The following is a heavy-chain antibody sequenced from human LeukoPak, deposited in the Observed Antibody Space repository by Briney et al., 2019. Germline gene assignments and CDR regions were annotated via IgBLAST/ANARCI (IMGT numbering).Heavy chain of an antibody. V-gene: IGHV4-59*01. Sequence: PSETLSLTCTVSGGSISSYYWSWIRQPPGKGLEWIGYICCSGSTNYNPSLKSRVSVSVDTSKNQFSLKLSSVTAADTAVYYCASHRTYYDILTGYYHDWYFDYWGQGTLVTVSS. CDR3: ASHRTYYDILTGYYHDWYFDY. D-gene: IGHD3-9*01. CDR1: GGSISSYY. CDR2: ICCSGST. J-gene: IGHJ4*02.